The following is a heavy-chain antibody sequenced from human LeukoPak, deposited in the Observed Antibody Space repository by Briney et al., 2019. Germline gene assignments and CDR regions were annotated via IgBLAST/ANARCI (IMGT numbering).Heavy chain of an antibody. D-gene: IGHD5-18*01. CDR1: GFVVSDKF. CDR3: ARGGNSYGSYDY. V-gene: IGHV3-53*01. Sequence: GGSLRLSCAASGFVVSDKFMAWVRQAPGKGREWVSMMYSGGGMYYADSVKGRFTISRDNSKNTLYLQMNSLRGDDTAVYYCARGGNSYGSYDYWGQGTLVTVSA. J-gene: IGHJ4*02. CDR2: MYSGGGM.